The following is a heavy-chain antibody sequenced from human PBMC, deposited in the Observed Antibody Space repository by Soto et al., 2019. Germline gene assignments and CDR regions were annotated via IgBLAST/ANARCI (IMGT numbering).Heavy chain of an antibody. V-gene: IGHV4-4*07. Sequence: SETLSLTCTVSGGSISGHSWIWIRQPAGKVLEWIGHIYPSGSTSYNPSLKSRVTMSLDLSSNRFSLSLSSVTAADTALYYCARTTAVPNTLRSRYFFDYWGQGTLVTVSS. CDR2: IYPSGST. D-gene: IGHD4-17*01. CDR3: ARTTAVPNTLRSRYFFDY. CDR1: GGSISGHS. J-gene: IGHJ4*02.